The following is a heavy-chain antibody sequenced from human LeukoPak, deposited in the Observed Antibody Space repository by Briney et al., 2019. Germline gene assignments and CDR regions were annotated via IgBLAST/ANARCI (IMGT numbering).Heavy chain of an antibody. CDR2: ISNGGNT. Sequence: PGGSLRLSCAASGFTVRDNYMSWVRQAPGKGLECVSVISNGGNTYYADSVKGRFTISRDNAKNSLYLQMNSLRAEDTALYYCARDRVEDSSGYYYGLNAFDIWGQGTMVTVSS. CDR3: ARDRVEDSSGYYYGLNAFDI. J-gene: IGHJ3*02. D-gene: IGHD3-22*01. CDR1: GFTVRDNY. V-gene: IGHV3-53*01.